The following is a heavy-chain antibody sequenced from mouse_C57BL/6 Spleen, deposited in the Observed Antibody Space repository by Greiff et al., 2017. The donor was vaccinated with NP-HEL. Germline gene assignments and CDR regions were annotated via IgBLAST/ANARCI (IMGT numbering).Heavy chain of an antibody. V-gene: IGHV5-4*01. CDR1: GFTFSSYA. J-gene: IGHJ4*01. CDR3: ARDPYYYGSSPYAMDY. D-gene: IGHD1-1*01. Sequence: EVHLVQSGGGLVKPGGSLKLSCAASGFTFSSYAMSWVRQTPEKRLEWVATISAGGSCTYYPDNVKGRVTISRYNAKNNLYLQMSHLKSEDTAMYYCARDPYYYGSSPYAMDYWGQGTSVTVSS. CDR2: ISAGGSCT.